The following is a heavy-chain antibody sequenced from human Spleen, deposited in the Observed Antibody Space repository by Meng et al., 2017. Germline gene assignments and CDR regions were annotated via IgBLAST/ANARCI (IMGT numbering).Heavy chain of an antibody. Sequence: GGSLRLSCAASGFILINDGMHWVRQAPGKGLEWVSGIINSGDRTYYADSVKGRFTISRDTSRNTLYLQMNNLRVEDTAIYYCAKGFALTGNPNWFDPWGQGTLVTVSS. J-gene: IGHJ5*02. D-gene: IGHD3-9*01. CDR3: AKGFALTGNPNWFDP. V-gene: IGHV3-23*01. CDR1: GFILINDG. CDR2: IINSGDRT.